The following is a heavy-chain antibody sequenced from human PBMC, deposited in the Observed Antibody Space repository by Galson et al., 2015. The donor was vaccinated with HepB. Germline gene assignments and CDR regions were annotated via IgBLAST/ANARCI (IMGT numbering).Heavy chain of an antibody. Sequence: SLRLSCAASGFTFSDYGMHWVRQAPGKGLEWVAIISHDGGAKYYADSVKGRFTISRDNSENTLNLQMNSLRAEDTAVYYCAKEGGCINGVCLGAFDCWGREPWSPSPQ. D-gene: IGHD2-8*01. CDR1: GFTFSDYG. V-gene: IGHV3-30*18. CDR2: ISHDGGAK. CDR3: AKEGGCINGVCLGAFDC. J-gene: IGHJ4*02.